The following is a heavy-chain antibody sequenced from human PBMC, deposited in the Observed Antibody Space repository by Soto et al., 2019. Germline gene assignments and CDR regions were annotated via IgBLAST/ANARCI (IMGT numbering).Heavy chain of an antibody. Sequence: ASVKVSCKVSGYTLTELSMHWVRQAPGKGLEWMGGFDPEDGETIYAQKFQGRVTMTEDTSTDTAYMELSSLRSEDTAVYYCATGVRITIFGVVILDYWGQGTLVTVSS. CDR3: ATGVRITIFGVVILDY. J-gene: IGHJ4*02. D-gene: IGHD3-3*01. CDR1: GYTLTELS. CDR2: FDPEDGET. V-gene: IGHV1-24*01.